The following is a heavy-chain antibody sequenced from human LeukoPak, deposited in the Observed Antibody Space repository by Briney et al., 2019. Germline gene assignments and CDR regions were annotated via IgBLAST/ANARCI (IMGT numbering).Heavy chain of an antibody. D-gene: IGHD3-22*01. Sequence: SETLSLTCTVSGVSISSGGYYWSWIRQHPGKGLEWIGYIYYSGSTYYNPSLKSRVTISVDTSKNQFSLKLSSVTAADTAVYYCAGGGTTYYYDSSGYYYFDYWGQGTLVTVSS. V-gene: IGHV4-31*03. CDR2: IYYSGST. J-gene: IGHJ4*02. CDR3: AGGGTTYYYDSSGYYYFDY. CDR1: GVSISSGGYY.